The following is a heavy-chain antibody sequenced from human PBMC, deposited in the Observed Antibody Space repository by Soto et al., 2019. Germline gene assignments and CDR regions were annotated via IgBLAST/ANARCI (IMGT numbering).Heavy chain of an antibody. V-gene: IGHV4-4*07. D-gene: IGHD6-19*01. CDR2: IYTSGST. CDR1: GGSISSYY. Sequence: SETLSLTCTVSGGSISSYYWSWIRQPAGKGLEWIVRIYTSGSTNYNPSLKSRVTMSVDTSKNQFSLKLSSVTAADTAVYYCARDDSSGWYFDYWGQGTLVTVSS. CDR3: ARDDSSGWYFDY. J-gene: IGHJ4*02.